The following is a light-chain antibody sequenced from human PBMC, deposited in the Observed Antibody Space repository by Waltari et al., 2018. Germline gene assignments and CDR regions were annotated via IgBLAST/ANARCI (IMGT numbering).Light chain of an antibody. J-gene: IGKJ2*01. CDR2: GAS. V-gene: IGKV3-20*01. CDR3: QQYGRSWNT. CDR1: QSVRISY. Sequence: EIVLTQSPGTLSLSPGERATLSCRASQSVRISYLAWYQQNPGQAPRPLIYGASSRATGIPDRFSGSGSGTDFTLTISRLEPEDFAVYYCQQYGRSWNTFGQGTKLEIK.